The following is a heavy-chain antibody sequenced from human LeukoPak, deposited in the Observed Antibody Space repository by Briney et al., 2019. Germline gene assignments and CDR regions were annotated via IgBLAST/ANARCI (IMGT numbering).Heavy chain of an antibody. CDR3: ARELGPSTYYYYYGMDV. V-gene: IGHV3-66*01. Sequence: PGGSLRLSCAASGFTVSSNYMSWVRQAPGKGLEWVSVIYSGGSTYYADSVKGRFTISRDNSKNTLYLQMNSLRAEDTAVYYCARELGPSTYYYYYGMDVWGQGTTVTVSS. CDR1: GFTVSSNY. J-gene: IGHJ6*02. D-gene: IGHD6-6*01. CDR2: IYSGGST.